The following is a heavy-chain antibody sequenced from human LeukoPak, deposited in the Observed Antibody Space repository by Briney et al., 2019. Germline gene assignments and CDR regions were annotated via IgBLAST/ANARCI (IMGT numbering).Heavy chain of an antibody. V-gene: IGHV3-30*18. Sequence: GRSLRLSCAASGFTFSSYGMHWVRQAPGKGLEWVAVISYDGSNKYYADSVKGRFTISRDNSKNTLYLQMNSLRAEDTAVYYCAKGEMATILNYWGQGTLVTVSS. CDR1: GFTFSSYG. J-gene: IGHJ4*02. CDR2: ISYDGSNK. CDR3: AKGEMATILNY. D-gene: IGHD5-24*01.